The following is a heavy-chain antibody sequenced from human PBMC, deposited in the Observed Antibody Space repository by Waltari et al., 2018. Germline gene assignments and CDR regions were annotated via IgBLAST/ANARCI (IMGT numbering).Heavy chain of an antibody. CDR1: GYSISSGYY. Sequence: QVQLQESGPGLVKPSETLSLTCTVSGYSISSGYYWGWIRQPPGKGLEWIGSIYHSGSTYYNPSLKSRVTISVDTSKNQFSLKLSSVTAADTAVYYCARDSTVKLGLYYFDYWGQGTLVTVSS. D-gene: IGHD3-16*01. J-gene: IGHJ4*02. CDR2: IYHSGST. V-gene: IGHV4-38-2*02. CDR3: ARDSTVKLGLYYFDY.